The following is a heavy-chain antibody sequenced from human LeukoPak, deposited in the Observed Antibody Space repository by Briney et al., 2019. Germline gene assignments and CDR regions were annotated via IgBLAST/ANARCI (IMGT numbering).Heavy chain of an antibody. Sequence: GGSLRLSCVASGFTFTNYVIHWVRQAPGKGLEWVAVVSSDGINKYYADSVKGRFTISRDNSKNTQYLQMNSLRAEDTAVYYCAGSVVVPAAMGGFDYWGQGTLVTVSS. CDR2: VSSDGINK. CDR1: GFTFTNYV. J-gene: IGHJ4*02. CDR3: AGSVVVPAAMGGFDY. D-gene: IGHD2-2*01. V-gene: IGHV3-30-3*01.